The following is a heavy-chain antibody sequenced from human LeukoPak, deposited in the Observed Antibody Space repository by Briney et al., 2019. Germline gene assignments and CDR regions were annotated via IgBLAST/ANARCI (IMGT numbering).Heavy chain of an antibody. CDR1: GGSISSSSYY. D-gene: IGHD6-13*01. CDR3: ARRGYSSSWYEKLVDFDY. V-gene: IGHV4-39*01. Sequence: PSETLSLTCTVSGGSISSSSYYWGWIRQPPGKGLEWIGSIYYSGSTYYNPSLKSRITISVDTSKNQFSLKLSSVTAADTAVYYCARRGYSSSWYEKLVDFDYWGQGTLVTVSS. CDR2: IYYSGST. J-gene: IGHJ4*02.